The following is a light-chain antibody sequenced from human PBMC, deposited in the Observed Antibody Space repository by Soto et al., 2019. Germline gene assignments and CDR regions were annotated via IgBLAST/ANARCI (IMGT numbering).Light chain of an antibody. CDR1: SSNIGAGYE. J-gene: IGLJ1*01. Sequence: QAVVTQPPSVSEAPGQRVTISCTGSSSNIGAGYEAHWYQQVPGTAPKLLIYENNNRPSGVPDRFSGSKSGTSASLAITGLQAEEEAEYYCQSYDSSLSGYVFGTGTNSPS. CDR2: ENN. V-gene: IGLV1-40*01. CDR3: QSYDSSLSGYV.